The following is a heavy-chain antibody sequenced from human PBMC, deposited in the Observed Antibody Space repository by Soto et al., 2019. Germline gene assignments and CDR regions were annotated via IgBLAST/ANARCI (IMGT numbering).Heavy chain of an antibody. CDR3: AGSQTTVTSYDY. CDR1: GGSISSGGYS. D-gene: IGHD4-17*01. J-gene: IGHJ4*02. Sequence: QLQLQESGSGLVKPSQTLSLTCAVSGGSISSGGYSWSWIRQPPGKGLGWIGYIYHIGSTYYNPSLKSRVTISVDRSKNQFSLTLSSVTAADTAVYYCAGSQTTVTSYDYWGQGTLVTVSS. V-gene: IGHV4-30-2*01. CDR2: IYHIGST.